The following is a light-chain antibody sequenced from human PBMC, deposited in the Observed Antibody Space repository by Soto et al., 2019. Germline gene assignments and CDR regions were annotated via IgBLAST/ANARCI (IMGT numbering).Light chain of an antibody. V-gene: IGKV1-5*03. Sequence: DIQMTQSPSTLSASVGDRVTITCRASQSIRSWLAWYQQKPGKAPKLLIYKASILESGVPSRFSGSGSGTEFTLTISSLLPDDFATYYCQQYNSYLWFGQGTKVEIK. CDR1: QSIRSW. J-gene: IGKJ1*01. CDR2: KAS. CDR3: QQYNSYLW.